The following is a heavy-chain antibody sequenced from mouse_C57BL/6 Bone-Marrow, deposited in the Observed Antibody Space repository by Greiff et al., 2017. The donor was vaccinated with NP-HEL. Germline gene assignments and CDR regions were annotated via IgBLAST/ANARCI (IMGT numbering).Heavy chain of an antibody. CDR1: GYSITSGYY. Sequence: EVKLQESGPGLVKPSQSLSLTCSVTGYSITSGYYWNWIRQFPGNKLEWMGYISYDGSNNYNPSLKNRISITRDTSKNQFFLKLNSVTTENTATYYCAREGGGISVSFAYWGQGTLVTVSA. CDR2: ISYDGSN. CDR3: AREGGGISVSFAY. V-gene: IGHV3-6*01. D-gene: IGHD1-1*01. J-gene: IGHJ3*01.